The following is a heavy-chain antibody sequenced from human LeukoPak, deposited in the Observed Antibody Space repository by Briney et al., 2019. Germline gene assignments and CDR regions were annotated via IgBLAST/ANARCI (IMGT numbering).Heavy chain of an antibody. CDR3: AILATPMRAFDI. CDR2: IYHSGST. CDR1: GGSISGDYY. Sequence: PSQTLSLTCTVSGGSISGDYYWSWIRQPPGKGLEWIGYIYHSGSTYYNPSLKSRVTISVDTSKNQFSLKLSSVTAADTAVYYCAILATPMRAFDIWGQGTMVTVSS. D-gene: IGHD5-12*01. J-gene: IGHJ3*02. V-gene: IGHV4-30-4*01.